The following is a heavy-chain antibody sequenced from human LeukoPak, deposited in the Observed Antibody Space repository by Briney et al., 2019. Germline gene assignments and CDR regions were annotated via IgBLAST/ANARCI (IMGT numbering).Heavy chain of an antibody. D-gene: IGHD2-15*01. CDR1: GFTFSSYG. J-gene: IGHJ4*02. CDR3: AKGVRYCSGGSCYSFDY. Sequence: GGSLRLSCAASGFTFSSYGMHWVRQAPGKGLEWVAFIRYDGSNKYYADSVKGRSTISRDNSKNTLYLQMNSLRAEDTAVYYCAKGVRYCSGGSCYSFDYWGQGTLVTVSS. CDR2: IRYDGSNK. V-gene: IGHV3-30*02.